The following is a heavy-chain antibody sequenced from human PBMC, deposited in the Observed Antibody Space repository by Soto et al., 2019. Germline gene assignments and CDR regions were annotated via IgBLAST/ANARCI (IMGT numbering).Heavy chain of an antibody. D-gene: IGHD3-22*01. CDR1: CGSISSGDYY. V-gene: IGHV4-31*03. J-gene: IGHJ4*02. Sequence: SETLCVTGTVACGSISSGDYYWSWIRQHPGKGLEWIGYIYYSGSTYYNPSLKSRVTISVDTSKNQSSLKLSSVTAADTAVYYCATLRSSGAYYFDYWGQGTLVTVS. CDR2: IYYSGST. CDR3: ATLRSSGAYYFDY.